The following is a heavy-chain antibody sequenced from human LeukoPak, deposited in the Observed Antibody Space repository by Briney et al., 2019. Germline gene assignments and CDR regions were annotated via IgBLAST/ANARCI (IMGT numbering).Heavy chain of an antibody. CDR3: ARGETGDVWYFDL. CDR2: INPNSGGT. CDR1: GYTFTGYY. D-gene: IGHD7-27*01. Sequence: GASVKVSCKASGYTFTGYYMHWVRQAPGQGLEWMGWINPNSGGTNYAQKFQGRVTMTRDTSISTAYMELSRLGSDDTAVYYCARGETGDVWYFDLWGRGTLVTVSS. J-gene: IGHJ2*01. V-gene: IGHV1-2*02.